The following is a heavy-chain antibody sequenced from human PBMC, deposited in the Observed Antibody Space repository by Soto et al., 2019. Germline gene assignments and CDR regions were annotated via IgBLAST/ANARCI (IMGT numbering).Heavy chain of an antibody. CDR2: MSHSGGT. Sequence: QVQLQQWGAGLLKPSETLSLTCAVYGGSVSGANYYWSWIRQPPGKGLEWIGEMSHSGGTHFNPSLNRRVTRSVHTSTNQFSLKMSSVTAADTALYYCARVERGTATTVVDAFDIWGPGTMVTVSS. CDR3: ARVERGTATTVVDAFDI. CDR1: GGSVSGANYY. D-gene: IGHD1-1*01. V-gene: IGHV4-34*01. J-gene: IGHJ3*02.